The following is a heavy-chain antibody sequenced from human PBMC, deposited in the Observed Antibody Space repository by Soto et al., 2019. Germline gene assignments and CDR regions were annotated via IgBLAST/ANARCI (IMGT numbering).Heavy chain of an antibody. J-gene: IGHJ6*02. CDR3: ATDLRLDAMDV. V-gene: IGHV4-59*01. D-gene: IGHD3-16*01. Sequence: SETLSLTCTVSGGSISSYYWSWIRQPPGKGLEWIGYIYYSGSTNYNPSLKSRVTISVDTSKNQFSLKLSSVTAADTAVYYCATDLRLDAMDVWGQGTTVTVSS. CDR2: IYYSGST. CDR1: GGSISSYY.